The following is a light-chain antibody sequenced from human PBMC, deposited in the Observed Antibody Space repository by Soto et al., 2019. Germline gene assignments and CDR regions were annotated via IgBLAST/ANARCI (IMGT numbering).Light chain of an antibody. J-gene: IGKJ1*01. CDR1: QSVSSNY. CDR3: QQYGSSPWT. Sequence: EIVLTQSPGTLSLSPGERATLSCRASQSVSSNYLAWYQQKPGQTPRLLIYGPSSRATGSPDRFSGSGSGTDFTLTISRLEPEGFAVFYCQQYGSSPWTFGQGTKVEIK. V-gene: IGKV3-20*01. CDR2: GPS.